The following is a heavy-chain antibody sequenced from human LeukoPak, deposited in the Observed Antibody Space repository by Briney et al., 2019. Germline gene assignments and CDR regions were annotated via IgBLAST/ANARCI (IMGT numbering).Heavy chain of an antibody. D-gene: IGHD3-10*01. CDR1: GFTFSSYS. CDR3: ARDRSGYMDV. V-gene: IGHV3-21*01. Sequence: GGSLRLSCAASGFTFSSYSMNWVRQAPGEGLEWVSSISSSSSYIYYADSVKGRFTISRDNAKNSLYLQMNSLRAEDTAVYYCARDRSGYMDVWGKGTTVTVSS. J-gene: IGHJ6*03. CDR2: ISSSSSYI.